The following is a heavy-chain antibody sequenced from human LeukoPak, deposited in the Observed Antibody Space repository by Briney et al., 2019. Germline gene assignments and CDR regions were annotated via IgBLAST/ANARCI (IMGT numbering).Heavy chain of an antibody. CDR2: ISSSSSYI. CDR1: GFTFSSYS. D-gene: IGHD3-22*01. CDR3: ARVSPYDSSGYYPGVGFDP. J-gene: IGHJ5*02. Sequence: GGSLRLSCAASGFTFSSYSMNWVRQAPGKGLEWVSSISSSSSYIYYADSVKGRFTISRDNAKNSLYMQMNGLRAEDTDVYYCARVSPYDSSGYYPGVGFDPWGQGTLVTVSS. V-gene: IGHV3-21*01.